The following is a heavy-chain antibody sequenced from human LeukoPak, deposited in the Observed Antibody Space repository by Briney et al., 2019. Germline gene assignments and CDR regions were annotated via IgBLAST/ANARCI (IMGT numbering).Heavy chain of an antibody. V-gene: IGHV1-69*04. J-gene: IGHJ4*02. D-gene: IGHD3-22*01. CDR1: GGTFSSDA. CDR3: ARDVDYYDSSGYRDY. CDR2: IIPILGIA. Sequence: ASVKVSCKASGGTFSSDAISWVRQAPGQGLEWMGRIIPILGIANYAQKFQGRVTITADKSTSTAYMELSSLRSEDTAVYYCARDVDYYDSSGYRDYWGQGTLVTVSS.